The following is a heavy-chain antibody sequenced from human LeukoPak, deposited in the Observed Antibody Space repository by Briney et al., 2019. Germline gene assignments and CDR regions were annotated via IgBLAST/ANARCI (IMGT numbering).Heavy chain of an antibody. J-gene: IGHJ4*02. Sequence: GGSLRLSCAASGFTFSSYGMHWVRQAPGKGLEWVAVISYDGSNKYYADSVKGRFTISRDNSKNTLYLQMNSLRAEDTAVYYCARESWGYYFDYWGQGTLVTVSS. V-gene: IGHV3-30*03. CDR1: GFTFSSYG. CDR3: ARESWGYYFDY. D-gene: IGHD3-16*01. CDR2: ISYDGSNK.